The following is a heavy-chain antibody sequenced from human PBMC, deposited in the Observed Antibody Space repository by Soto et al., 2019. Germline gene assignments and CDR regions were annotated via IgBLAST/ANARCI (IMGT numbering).Heavy chain of an antibody. Sequence: SETLSLTCTVSGGSISSSSYYWGWIRQPPGKGLEWIGSIYYSGSTYYNPSLKSRVTISVDTSKNQFSLKLSSVTAADTAVYYCASPNCSGGSCAPYYYYGMDVWGQGTTVTVSS. J-gene: IGHJ6*02. D-gene: IGHD2-15*01. V-gene: IGHV4-39*01. CDR1: GGSISSSSYY. CDR3: ASPNCSGGSCAPYYYYGMDV. CDR2: IYYSGST.